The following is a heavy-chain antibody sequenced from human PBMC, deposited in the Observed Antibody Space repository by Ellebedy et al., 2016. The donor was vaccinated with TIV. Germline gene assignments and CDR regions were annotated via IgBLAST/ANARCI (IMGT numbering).Heavy chain of an antibody. V-gene: IGHV3-53*01. Sequence: GESLKISCAASGFAVSSNYMTWVRQAPGRGLEWVSPIYSDGNTNYAYSVRGRFTISRDSSKNTLDLQMNSLRAEDTAVYYCARAGEYCDFPQNCYAMDVWGQGTTVTVS. J-gene: IGHJ6*02. D-gene: IGHD2/OR15-2a*01. CDR1: GFAVSSNY. CDR3: ARAGEYCDFPQNCYAMDV. CDR2: IYSDGNT.